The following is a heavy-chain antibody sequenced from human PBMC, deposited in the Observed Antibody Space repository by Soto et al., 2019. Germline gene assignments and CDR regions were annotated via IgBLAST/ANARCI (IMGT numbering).Heavy chain of an antibody. CDR3: TKDEVYCSSISCKDAFDY. D-gene: IGHD2-2*01. CDR2: ISWDGTYT. J-gene: IGHJ3*01. Sequence: EVQLVESGGGLVQPGRSLRLSCAASGFTFVDHGMHWVRQAPGQGLEWISGISWDGTYTGYADSVKGRFTISRDNAKKSLYLQMNSLRVEDTALYYWTKDEVYCSSISCKDAFDYWGLGTMVTVS. CDR1: GFTFVDHG. V-gene: IGHV3-9*01.